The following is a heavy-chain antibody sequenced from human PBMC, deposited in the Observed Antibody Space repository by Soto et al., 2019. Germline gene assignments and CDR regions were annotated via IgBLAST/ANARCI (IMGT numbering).Heavy chain of an antibody. CDR3: ARITYYYDSSVYFPVWFDP. Sequence: RASVKVSCKASGYTFTSYGISWVRQAPGQGLEWMGWITTYNGNTNYAQKLQGRVTMTTDTSTSTAYMELRSLRSDDTAVYYCARITYYYDSSVYFPVWFDPWGQGTLVTAPQ. D-gene: IGHD3-22*01. J-gene: IGHJ5*02. CDR1: GYTFTSYG. V-gene: IGHV1-18*04. CDR2: ITTYNGNT.